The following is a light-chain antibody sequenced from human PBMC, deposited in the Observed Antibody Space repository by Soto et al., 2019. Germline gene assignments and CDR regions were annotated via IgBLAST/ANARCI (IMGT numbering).Light chain of an antibody. CDR3: SSYTTSSTLGV. J-gene: IGLJ1*01. CDR2: DVS. V-gene: IGLV2-14*01. CDR1: SSDVGGYNY. Sequence: QSVLTQPASVSGSPGQSITISCTGTSSDVGGYNYVSWYQQHPGKAPKLMIYDVSNRPSGFSNPFSGSKSGNTASLPISGLQAEDEADYYCSSYTTSSTLGVFGTGTKVTVL.